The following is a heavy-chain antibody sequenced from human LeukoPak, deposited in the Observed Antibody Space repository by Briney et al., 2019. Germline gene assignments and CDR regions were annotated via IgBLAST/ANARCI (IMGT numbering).Heavy chain of an antibody. Sequence: SVKVSCKASGGTFSTYVISWVRQAPGQRLEWMGGIIPVFGTANYAEKFQDRVTITADKSTSTAYMELSSLRSEDTAMYYCAINQAGYCGGGSCYRHEFYYMDVWGKGTSVTVSS. V-gene: IGHV1-69*06. CDR2: IIPVFGTA. CDR3: AINQAGYCGGGSCYRHEFYYMDV. J-gene: IGHJ6*03. CDR1: GGTFSTYV. D-gene: IGHD2-15*01.